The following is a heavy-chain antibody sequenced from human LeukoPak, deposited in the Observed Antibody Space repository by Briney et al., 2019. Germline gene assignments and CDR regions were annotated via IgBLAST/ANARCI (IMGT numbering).Heavy chain of an antibody. CDR2: ISSSGSTI. J-gene: IGHJ1*01. CDR1: GFTFSDYY. Sequence: GGSLRLSCAASGFTFSDYYMSWIRQAPGKGLEWVSYISSSGSTIYYADSVKGRFTISRDSAKNSLYLQMNSLRAEDTAVYYCAITYSSSWYEYFQHWGQGTLVTVSS. CDR3: AITYSSSWYEYFQH. D-gene: IGHD6-13*01. V-gene: IGHV3-11*01.